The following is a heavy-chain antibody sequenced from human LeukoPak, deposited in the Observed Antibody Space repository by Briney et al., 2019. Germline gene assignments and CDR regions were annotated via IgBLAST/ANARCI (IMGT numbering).Heavy chain of an antibody. CDR2: IFASGSTT. Sequence: GGSLRLSCAASGFTFSGYAMNWVRQAPGKGLEWVSLIFASGSTTKYADSVKGRFTISRDNSKNTLYLQMNSLRAEDTAVYYCAKDLRPDGISDLDHWGQGTLVTVSS. D-gene: IGHD3-3*01. V-gene: IGHV3-23*05. CDR1: GFTFSGYA. J-gene: IGHJ4*02. CDR3: AKDLRPDGISDLDH.